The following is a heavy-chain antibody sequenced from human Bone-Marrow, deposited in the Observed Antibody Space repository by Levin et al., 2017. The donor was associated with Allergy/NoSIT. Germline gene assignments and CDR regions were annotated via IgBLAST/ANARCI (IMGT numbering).Heavy chain of an antibody. Sequence: SETLSLTCSVSGGSISSGGYYWTWIRQHPEWGLQWLGYIFYSGTTYYSPSLKSRASISVDTSKNQFPLRLTSVTAADTAVYFCAREDRSGSFDVWGQATVVTVSS. J-gene: IGHJ3*01. CDR1: GGSISSGGYY. D-gene: IGHD3-10*01. CDR3: AREDRSGSFDV. CDR2: IFYSGTT. V-gene: IGHV4-31*03.